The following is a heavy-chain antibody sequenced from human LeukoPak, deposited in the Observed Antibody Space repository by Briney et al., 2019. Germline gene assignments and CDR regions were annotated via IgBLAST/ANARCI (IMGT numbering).Heavy chain of an antibody. J-gene: IGHJ4*02. CDR3: AKKLSSSRRFEH. Sequence: PGGSLRLSCAGSGFAFNIFGMHWLRQAPGKGLEWVAFVPHDGKSQYYADSVKGRFAISRDDSENTLYLQMSSLRPEDTAVYYCAKKLSSSRRFEHWGQGTLVTVSS. CDR2: VPHDGKSQ. CDR1: GFAFNIFG. V-gene: IGHV3-30*02. D-gene: IGHD2-2*01.